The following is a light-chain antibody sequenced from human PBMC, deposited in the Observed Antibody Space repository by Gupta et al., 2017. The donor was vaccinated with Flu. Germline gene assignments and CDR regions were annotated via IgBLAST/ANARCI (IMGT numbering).Light chain of an antibody. V-gene: IGKV3-15*01. CDR3: QQYDRWPIT. Sequence: EVVMTQSPATLSVSPGEGVTLSCRASQNIGSNVVWCQQKPGEAPRFLIYGASTRATDIPARFSGSGSGTEFTLTISSLQSEDFAVYYCQQYDRWPITFGQGTRVEI. J-gene: IGKJ5*01. CDR2: GAS. CDR1: QNIGSN.